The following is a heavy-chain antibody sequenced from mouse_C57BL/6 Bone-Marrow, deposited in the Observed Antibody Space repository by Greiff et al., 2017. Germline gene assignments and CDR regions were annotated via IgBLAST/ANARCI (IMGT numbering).Heavy chain of an antibody. V-gene: IGHV1-81*01. CDR2: IYPRSGNT. J-gene: IGHJ4*01. D-gene: IGHD2-3*01. CDR3: ARWGYCYYYAMDY. CDR1: GYTFTSYG. Sequence: QVQLQQSGAELARPGASVKLSCKASGYTFTSYGISWVKQRTGQGLEWIGEIYPRSGNTYYNEKFKGTATLTADKSSSTAYMELRSLTSEDSAVYFCARWGYCYYYAMDYWGQGTSVTVSS.